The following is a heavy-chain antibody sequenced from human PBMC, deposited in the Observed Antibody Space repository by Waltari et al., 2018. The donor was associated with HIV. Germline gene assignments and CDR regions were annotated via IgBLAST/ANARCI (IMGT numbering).Heavy chain of an antibody. J-gene: IGHJ4*02. CDR2: IYSGGST. CDR1: GFTVSSNY. V-gene: IGHV3-66*02. CDR3: ARDPTAGLFDY. Sequence: EVQLVESGGGLVQPGGSLRLSCAASGFTVSSNYMSWVRQAPGKGLEWVSVIYSGGSTYYADSGKGRFTISRDNSKNTLYLQMNSRRAEDTAVYYCARDPTAGLFDYWGQGTLVTVSS. D-gene: IGHD4-4*01.